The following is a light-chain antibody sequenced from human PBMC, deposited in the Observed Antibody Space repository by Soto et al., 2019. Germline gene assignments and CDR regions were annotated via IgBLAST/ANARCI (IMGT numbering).Light chain of an antibody. V-gene: IGLV2-11*01. CDR1: TSDVGSYNY. CDR3: CSYAGSYVWV. J-gene: IGLJ3*02. Sequence: LTQPRSVSGSPGQSVSISCTGTTSDVGSYNYVSWYQQHPGKAPRLMIYDVRKRPSGVPDRFSGSKSGNTASLTISGLRAEDEADYYCCSYAGSYVWVFGGGTKLTVL. CDR2: DVR.